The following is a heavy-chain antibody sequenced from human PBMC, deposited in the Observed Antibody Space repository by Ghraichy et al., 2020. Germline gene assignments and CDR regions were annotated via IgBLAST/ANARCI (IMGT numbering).Heavy chain of an antibody. CDR1: GLTFNTDW. CDR2: IEGDGSEK. V-gene: IGHV3-7*04. CDR3: AGGSGWLIDY. Sequence: GGSLRLSCEDSGLTFNTDWMNWVRQVPGKGLEWVANIEGDGSEKNYVDSVKGRFTISRDNAKNSVFLQMDSLRVDDMGVYYCAGGSGWLIDYWGQGTLVTVSS. J-gene: IGHJ4*02. D-gene: IGHD6-19*01.